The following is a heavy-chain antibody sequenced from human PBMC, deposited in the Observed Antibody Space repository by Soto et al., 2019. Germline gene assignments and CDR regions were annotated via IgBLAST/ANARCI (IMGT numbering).Heavy chain of an antibody. CDR2: IWYDGSNK. V-gene: IGHV3-33*01. Sequence: GGSLRLSCAASGFTFSSYGMHWVRQAPGKGLEWVAVIWYDGSNKYYADSVKGRFTISRDNSKNMLYLQMNSLRAEDTAVYYCARDRFFGVVIAGYYFDYWGQGTLVTVSS. CDR1: GFTFSSYG. J-gene: IGHJ4*02. CDR3: ARDRFFGVVIAGYYFDY. D-gene: IGHD3-3*01.